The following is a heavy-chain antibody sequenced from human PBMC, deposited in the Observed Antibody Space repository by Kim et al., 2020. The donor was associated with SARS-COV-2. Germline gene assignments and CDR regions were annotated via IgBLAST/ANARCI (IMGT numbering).Heavy chain of an antibody. J-gene: IGHJ6*02. CDR3: TRDYLVGQQLGTTYYYYGMDV. Sequence: GGSLRLSCTASGFTFGDYAMSWLRQAPGKGLEWVGFIRSKAYGGTTEYAASAKGRFTISRDDSKSIAYLQMNSLKTEDTAVYYCTRDYLVGQQLGTTYYYYGMDVWGQGTTVTVSS. D-gene: IGHD6-13*01. CDR2: IRSKAYGGTT. CDR1: GFTFGDYA. V-gene: IGHV3-49*03.